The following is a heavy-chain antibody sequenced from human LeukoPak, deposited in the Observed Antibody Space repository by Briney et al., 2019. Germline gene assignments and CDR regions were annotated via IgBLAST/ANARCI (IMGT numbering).Heavy chain of an antibody. J-gene: IGHJ4*02. Sequence: ASVKVSRKTSGYTFTSYGISWVRQAPGQGLEWMGWISTYNGNTNYAQKLQGRVTMTTDTSTTTAYMELRSLRSDDSAVYYCARRGGQLWPLDYWGQGTLVTVSS. V-gene: IGHV1-18*04. CDR3: ARRGGQLWPLDY. CDR1: GYTFTSYG. D-gene: IGHD5-18*01. CDR2: ISTYNGNT.